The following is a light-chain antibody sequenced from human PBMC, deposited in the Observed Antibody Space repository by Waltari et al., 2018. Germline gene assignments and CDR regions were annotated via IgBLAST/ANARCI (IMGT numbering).Light chain of an antibody. J-gene: IGLJ2*01. CDR1: TPNFGNNY. CDR3: GTWDSSLTGAV. V-gene: IGLV1-51*01. Sequence: QSVLTQPPSVSAPPGQRVTISCSARTPNFGNNYVPWYQQLPGTAPKLLIYDKNNRPSGIPDRFSGSKSGTSATLGITGLQTGDEAVYYCGTWDSSLTGAVFGGGTKLTVL. CDR2: DKN.